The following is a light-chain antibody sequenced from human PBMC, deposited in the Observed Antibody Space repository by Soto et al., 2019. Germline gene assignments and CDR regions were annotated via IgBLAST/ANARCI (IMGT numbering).Light chain of an antibody. Sequence: DIVMTQSPDSLAVSLGERATINCKSSQSVLYSSNNKNYLAWYQQKPGQPPKLLLYWASTRESGVPDRVSGSGSGTDFTLTISSLQAEDVAVYYCQQYYSPWTFGQGTKVEIK. V-gene: IGKV4-1*01. J-gene: IGKJ1*01. CDR1: QSVLYSSNNKNY. CDR2: WAS. CDR3: QQYYSPWT.